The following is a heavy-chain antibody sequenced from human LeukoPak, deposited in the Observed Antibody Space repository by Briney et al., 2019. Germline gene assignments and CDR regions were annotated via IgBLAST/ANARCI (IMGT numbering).Heavy chain of an antibody. CDR2: ISSSSSYI. J-gene: IGHJ3*02. D-gene: IGHD2-8*01. V-gene: IGHV3-21*01. CDR3: ARDNGPPSGAFDI. CDR1: GFTFSSYS. Sequence: GGSLRLSCAASGFTFSSYSMTWVRQAPGKGLEWVSSISSSSSYIYYADSVKGRFTISRDNAKDSLYLQMNSLRAEDTAVYYCARDNGPPSGAFDIWGQGTMVTVSS.